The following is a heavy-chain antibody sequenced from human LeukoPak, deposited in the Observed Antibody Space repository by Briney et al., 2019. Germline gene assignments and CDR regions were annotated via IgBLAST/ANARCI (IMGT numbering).Heavy chain of an antibody. J-gene: IGHJ4*02. Sequence: SETLSLTCTVSGGSISSYYWSWIRQPPGKGLEWIGEINHSGSTNYNPSLKSRVTISVDTSKNQFSLKLSSVTAADTAVYYCARGLGTVVTFFDYWGQGTLVTVSS. V-gene: IGHV4-34*01. CDR2: INHSGST. D-gene: IGHD4-23*01. CDR3: ARGLGTVVTFFDY. CDR1: GGSISSYY.